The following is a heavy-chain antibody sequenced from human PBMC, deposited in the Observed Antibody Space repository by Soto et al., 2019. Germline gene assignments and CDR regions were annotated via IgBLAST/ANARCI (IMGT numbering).Heavy chain of an antibody. D-gene: IGHD2-2*01. CDR1: VSTFSCYV. Sequence: ASVKFSCKSSVSTFSCYVISWVRQAPGQGLEWVGGIIPISVTTTYAQKFQGRVTICADESKSTVYMELSSLRSEDTAVYYCTRSQGSSTSLEIYYYYYYGMDVWGQGTTVTVSS. V-gene: IGHV1-69*13. CDR3: TRSQGSSTSLEIYYYYYYGMDV. CDR2: IIPISVTT. J-gene: IGHJ6*02.